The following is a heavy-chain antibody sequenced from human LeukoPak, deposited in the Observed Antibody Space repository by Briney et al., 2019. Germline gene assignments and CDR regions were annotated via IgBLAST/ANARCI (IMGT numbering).Heavy chain of an antibody. CDR3: ARDKGYTGGNWFDP. CDR1: GFTFSSYA. CDR2: ISYDGSNK. Sequence: GGSLRLSCAASGFTFSSYAMHWVRQAPGKGLEWVAVISYDGSNKYYADSVKGRFTISRDNSKNTLYLQMNSLRAEDTAVYYCARDKGYTGGNWFDPWGQGTLVTVSS. D-gene: IGHD5-24*01. J-gene: IGHJ5*02. V-gene: IGHV3-30-3*01.